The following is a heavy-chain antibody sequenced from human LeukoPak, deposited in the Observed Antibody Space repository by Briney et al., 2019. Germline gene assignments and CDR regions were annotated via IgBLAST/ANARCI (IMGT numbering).Heavy chain of an antibody. D-gene: IGHD2-2*02. J-gene: IGHJ3*02. CDR2: IYPGDSDT. V-gene: IGHV5-51*01. CDR3: ARRDKYCTSTGCYKDAFDI. Sequence: GESLKISXKGSGYSFTNYWIGWVRQMPGKGREWMGLIYPGDSDTRYSPSFQGQVTISADKSISTAYPQWSSLMASDTAIYFCARRDKYCTSTGCYKDAFDIWGQGTMVTVSS. CDR1: GYSFTNYW.